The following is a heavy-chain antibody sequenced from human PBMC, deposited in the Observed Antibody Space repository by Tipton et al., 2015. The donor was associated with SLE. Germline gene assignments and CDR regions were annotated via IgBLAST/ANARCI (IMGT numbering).Heavy chain of an antibody. Sequence: QLVQSGAEVKKPGASVKVSCKASGYTFTSYCITWVRQAPGQGLEWMGWISGYNGNTNYAQKLQGRVTMTTDTSTSTAYMELRSLRSDDTAVYYCARLGDWDFYYYMDAWGKGTTVTVSS. V-gene: IGHV1-18*01. J-gene: IGHJ6*03. CDR1: GYTFTSYC. CDR3: ARLGDWDFYYYMDA. D-gene: IGHD3-16*01. CDR2: ISGYNGNT.